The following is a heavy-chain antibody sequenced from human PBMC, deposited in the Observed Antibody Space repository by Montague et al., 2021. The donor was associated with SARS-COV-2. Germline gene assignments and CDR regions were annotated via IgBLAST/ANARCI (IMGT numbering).Heavy chain of an antibody. Sequence: SETLSLTCAVYGGSFSDNYWSWIRKPPGKGLEWIGEINHSGTSNYNPSLKSRVSISVDTSKNQFSLYLGSVTAADTAVYYCARGRQHFNMIVVVMTGGEYCFDYWGQGTLVTVSS. CDR1: GGSFSDNY. D-gene: IGHD3-22*01. V-gene: IGHV4-34*01. J-gene: IGHJ4*02. CDR3: ARGRQHFNMIVVVMTGGEYCFDY. CDR2: INHSGTS.